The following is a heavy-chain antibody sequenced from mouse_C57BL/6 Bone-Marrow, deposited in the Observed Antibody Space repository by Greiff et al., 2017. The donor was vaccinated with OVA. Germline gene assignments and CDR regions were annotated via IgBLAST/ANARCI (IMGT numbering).Heavy chain of an antibody. V-gene: IGHV1-64*01. CDR2: IHPNSGST. J-gene: IGHJ3*01. D-gene: IGHD5-1*01. CDR3: ARYRRSSWFAY. CDR1: GYTFTSYW. Sequence: QVQLQQSGAELVKPGASVKLSCKASGYTFTSYWMHWVKQRPGQGLEWIGMIHPNSGSTNYNEKFKSKATLTVDKSSSTAYMQLSSLTSEDSAVYYCARYRRSSWFAYWGQGTLVTVSA.